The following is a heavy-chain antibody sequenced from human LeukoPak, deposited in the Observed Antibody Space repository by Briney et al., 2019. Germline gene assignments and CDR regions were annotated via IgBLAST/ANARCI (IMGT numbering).Heavy chain of an antibody. CDR2: IIPILGTA. V-gene: IGHV1-69*05. Sequence: AVRVSCKASGGTFSIYAISWVRQAPGQGLEWMGRIIPILGTANYEQKLQCRVTTTTDESTSTAYMELSSLRAEDTAVYYCPSTHGDIGSTVGPDAFDIWGEGKMGTVSS. CDR1: GGTFSIYA. CDR3: PSTHGDIGSTVGPDAFDI. J-gene: IGHJ3*02. D-gene: IGHD2-8*01.